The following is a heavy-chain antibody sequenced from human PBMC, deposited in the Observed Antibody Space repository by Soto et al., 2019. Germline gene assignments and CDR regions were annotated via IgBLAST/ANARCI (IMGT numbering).Heavy chain of an antibody. V-gene: IGHV1-69*12. CDR1: GGTFSTDS. CDR2: IIPMFGTA. Sequence: QVQLVQSGAEVKKPGSSVKVSCKASGGTFSTDSISWVRQAPGQGLEWMGGIIPMFGTANNAQKFQGRVTITADESTSTAYMVLSSLRSEDTAVYFCAREIGGYYGMDVWGQGTTVTVAS. D-gene: IGHD2-15*01. CDR3: AREIGGYYGMDV. J-gene: IGHJ6*02.